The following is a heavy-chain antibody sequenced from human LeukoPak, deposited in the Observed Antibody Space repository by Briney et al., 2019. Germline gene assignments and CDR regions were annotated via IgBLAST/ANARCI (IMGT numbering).Heavy chain of an antibody. CDR2: IQQDGSEK. CDR3: ARVRKLRTRGVMDPLDY. J-gene: IGHJ4*02. V-gene: IGHV3-7*01. D-gene: IGHD3-10*01. CDR1: GFTFNYYW. Sequence: GGSLRLSRAASGFTFNYYWLTWVRQAPGKGLEWVANIQQDGSEKYYVDSVKGRFIISRDNAKNSLYLQMNSLRAEDTAVYYCARVRKLRTRGVMDPLDYWGQGTLVTVSS.